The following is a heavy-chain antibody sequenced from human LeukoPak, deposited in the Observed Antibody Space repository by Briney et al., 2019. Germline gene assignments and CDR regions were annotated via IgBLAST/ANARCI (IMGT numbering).Heavy chain of an antibody. J-gene: IGHJ4*02. Sequence: GGSLRLSCAASGFTFSSYWMSWVRQAPGKGLEWVANIKQDGSEKYYVDSVKGRFTISRDNAKSSLYLQMNSLRAEDTAVYYCARTRSSGGLYYFDYWGQGTLATVSS. CDR1: GFTFSSYW. CDR3: ARTRSSGGLYYFDY. V-gene: IGHV3-7*01. D-gene: IGHD6-6*01. CDR2: IKQDGSEK.